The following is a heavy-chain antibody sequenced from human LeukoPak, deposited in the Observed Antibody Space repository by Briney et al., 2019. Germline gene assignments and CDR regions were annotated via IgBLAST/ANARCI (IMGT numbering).Heavy chain of an antibody. CDR3: ARDHSPHDWVDYNFFTDG. D-gene: IGHD2-21*01. CDR2: ILYDGSKT. CDR1: GFPLSSYT. J-gene: IGHJ6*03. Sequence: PGGSLRLSCAASGFPLSSYTTPWVRQAPGKGLGWVAVILYDGSKTYYAESVKGRFTISRDNSKNTVDLQLNSLRPDDSSIYYCARDHSPHDWVDYNFFTDGWGKGTRVTVSS. V-gene: IGHV3-30*01.